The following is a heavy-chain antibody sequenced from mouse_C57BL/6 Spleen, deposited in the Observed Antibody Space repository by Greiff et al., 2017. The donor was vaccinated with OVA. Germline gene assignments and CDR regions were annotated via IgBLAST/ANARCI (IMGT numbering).Heavy chain of an antibody. Sequence: EVQLVESGPGLVKPSQSLSLTCSVTGYSITSGYYWNWIRQFPGNKLEWMGYISYDGSNNYNPSLKNRISITRDTSKNQFFLKLNSVTTEDTATYYCASGLRWFAYWGQGTLVTVSA. CDR3: ASGLRWFAY. J-gene: IGHJ3*01. CDR2: ISYDGSN. D-gene: IGHD1-1*01. CDR1: GYSITSGYY. V-gene: IGHV3-6*01.